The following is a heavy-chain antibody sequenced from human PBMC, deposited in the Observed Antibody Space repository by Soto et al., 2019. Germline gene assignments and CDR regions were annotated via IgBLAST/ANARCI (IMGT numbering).Heavy chain of an antibody. J-gene: IGHJ6*02. CDR1: GFTFSNIE. D-gene: IGHD3-9*01. V-gene: IGHV3-48*03. Sequence: PLRHSCTAPGFTFSNIEMHWVRQAPGKGLEWVSYINTAGSTKYYAESVKGRFTISRDNARNSLFLQMNSLRAEDTAVYYCARAECSSPDCLTAYYSYGLDVWGQGSTVTVSS. CDR2: INTAGSTK. CDR3: ARAECSSPDCLTAYYSYGLDV.